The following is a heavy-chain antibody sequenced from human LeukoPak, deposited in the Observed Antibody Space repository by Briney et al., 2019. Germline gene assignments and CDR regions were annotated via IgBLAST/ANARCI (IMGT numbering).Heavy chain of an antibody. D-gene: IGHD3-22*01. Sequence: SETLSLTCSVSGGSIRNYYWTWIRQPPGKGLEWIGHVSNSGSTKYNPSLKSRVTISIDTSKKHFSLKLSSVTAADTAVYYCASRAYYDSRGLDYWGQGILVTVSS. V-gene: IGHV4-59*08. CDR3: ASRAYYDSRGLDY. CDR2: VSNSGST. J-gene: IGHJ4*02. CDR1: GGSIRNYY.